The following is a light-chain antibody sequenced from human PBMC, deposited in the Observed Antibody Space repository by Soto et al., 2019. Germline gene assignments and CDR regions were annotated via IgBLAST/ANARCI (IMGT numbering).Light chain of an antibody. J-gene: IGLJ3*02. CDR1: TTNIQTNY. Sequence: QSVLTQPPSASGTPGQRVTISCSGGTTNIQTNYVYWYQQLPGTAPRLIIYRNDQRPSGVTDRFSGSKSGTSASLAINGLRSEDEGDYYCATWDDSLKVWVFGGGTKLTVL. CDR2: RND. CDR3: ATWDDSLKVWV. V-gene: IGLV1-47*01.